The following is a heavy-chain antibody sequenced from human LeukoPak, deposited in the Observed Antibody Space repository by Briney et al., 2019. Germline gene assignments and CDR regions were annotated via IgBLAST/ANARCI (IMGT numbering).Heavy chain of an antibody. Sequence: GGSLRLSCAASRFTFSKYAMHWVRQAPGKGLEWVAVIASDGSNEYYADSVKGRFTVSRDNSKNTLYLQMNSLRAEDTAVYYCARDSVEYFGSVISYRPTLVHWGQGTLVTVSS. CDR1: RFTFSKYA. D-gene: IGHD3-10*01. J-gene: IGHJ4*02. CDR3: ARDSVEYFGSVISYRPTLVH. CDR2: IASDGSNE. V-gene: IGHV3-30*04.